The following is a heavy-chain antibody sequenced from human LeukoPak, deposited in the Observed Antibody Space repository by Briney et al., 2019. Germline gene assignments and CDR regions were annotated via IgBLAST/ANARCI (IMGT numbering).Heavy chain of an antibody. CDR1: GYPFTIYW. Sequence: GESLKISCKGSGYPFTIYWIGWVRQMPGKGLEWMGIIHPGDSDTRYSPSFQGQVTISADKSITTAYLQWSNLKASDTAMYYCARRGSSGYYDYWGQGTLVTVSS. CDR3: ARRGSSGYYDY. D-gene: IGHD3-22*01. J-gene: IGHJ4*02. CDR2: IHPGDSDT. V-gene: IGHV5-51*01.